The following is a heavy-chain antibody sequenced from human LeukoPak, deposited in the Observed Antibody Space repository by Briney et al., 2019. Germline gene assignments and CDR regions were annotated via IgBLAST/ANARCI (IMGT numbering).Heavy chain of an antibody. Sequence: SETLSLTCAVYGGSSSGYYWSWIRQPPGKGLEWIGEINHSGSTNYNPSLKSRVTISVDTSKNQFSLKLSSVTAADTAVYYCARGRRYFDYWGQGTLVTVSS. D-gene: IGHD1-14*01. CDR1: GGSSSGYY. V-gene: IGHV4-34*01. CDR2: INHSGST. J-gene: IGHJ4*02. CDR3: ARGRRYFDY.